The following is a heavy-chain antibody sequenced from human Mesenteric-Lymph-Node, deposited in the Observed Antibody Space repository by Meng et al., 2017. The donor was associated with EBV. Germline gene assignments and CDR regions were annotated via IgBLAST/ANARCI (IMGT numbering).Heavy chain of an antibody. J-gene: IGHJ4*02. Sequence: GQWVRSGSELKKPGAEVKVSGKASGYTFTNYALTWVRQAPGQGLEWLGWINTNTGNPTYAPGFAGRYVFSLDTSVSTAYLQISSLKADDSAVYYCARDSEGNDLSFDYWGQGTLVTVSS. D-gene: IGHD2-21*02. CDR2: INTNTGNP. V-gene: IGHV7-4-1*02. CDR1: GYTFTNYA. CDR3: ARDSEGNDLSFDY.